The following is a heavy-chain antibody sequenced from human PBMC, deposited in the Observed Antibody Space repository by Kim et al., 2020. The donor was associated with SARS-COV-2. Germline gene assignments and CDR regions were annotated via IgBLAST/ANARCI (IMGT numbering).Heavy chain of an antibody. CDR1: GDSLSSDY. V-gene: IGHV4-4*07. J-gene: IGHJ4*01. D-gene: IGHD3-22*01. CDR2: IYTSGRT. CDR3: ATPLLH. Sequence: SETLSLTCTVSGDSLSSDYWSWNRQPAGKGLEWIGRIYTSGRTNYNPSLQSRVTMSVDMSKNQFSLKLSSVTAADTAVYYCATPLLHLAHGTLVTVSS.